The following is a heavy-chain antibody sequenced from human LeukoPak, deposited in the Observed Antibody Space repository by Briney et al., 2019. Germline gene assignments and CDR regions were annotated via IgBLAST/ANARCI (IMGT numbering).Heavy chain of an antibody. CDR1: GFTFSSFW. V-gene: IGHV3-7*01. CDR3: RFGGWRENDDY. CDR2: IKQDGSEK. Sequence: QTGGSLRLSCAASGFTFSSFWMSWVRQAPGKGLEWVANIKQDGSEKYYVDSVKGRFTISRDNAKNSLDLQMDSLRAEDTAVYYCRFGGWRENDDYWGQGTLVTVSS. D-gene: IGHD3-10*01. J-gene: IGHJ4*02.